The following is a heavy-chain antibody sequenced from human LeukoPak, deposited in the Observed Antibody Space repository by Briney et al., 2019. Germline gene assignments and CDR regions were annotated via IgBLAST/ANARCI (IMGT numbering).Heavy chain of an antibody. CDR3: ARVGRIVVVPAAIYYYYMDV. J-gene: IGHJ6*03. CDR2: ISSSSSYI. CDR1: GFTFSSYS. D-gene: IGHD2-2*01. V-gene: IGHV3-21*01. Sequence: PGGSLRLSCAASGFTFSSYSMNWVRQAPGKGLEWVSSISSSSSYIYYADSVKGRFTISRDNAKNSLYLQMNSLRAEDTAVYYCARVGRIVVVPAAIYYYYMDVWGKGTTVTVSS.